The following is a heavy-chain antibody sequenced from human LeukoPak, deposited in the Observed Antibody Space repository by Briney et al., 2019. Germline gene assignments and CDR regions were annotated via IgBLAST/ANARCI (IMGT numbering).Heavy chain of an antibody. Sequence: SETLSLTCTVSGGSISSYYWRWIRQPPGKGLESIGYIYYSGSTNYNPPLKSQVTISVDTSKNQFSLKLSSVTAADTAVYYCARGGYGDYRMGDYWGQGTLVTVSS. CDR3: ARGGYGDYRMGDY. J-gene: IGHJ4*02. CDR2: IYYSGST. CDR1: GGSISSYY. V-gene: IGHV4-59*01. D-gene: IGHD4-17*01.